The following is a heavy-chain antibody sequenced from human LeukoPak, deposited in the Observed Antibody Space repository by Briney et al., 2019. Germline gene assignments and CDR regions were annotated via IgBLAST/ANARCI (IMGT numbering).Heavy chain of an antibody. Sequence: GGSLRLSCAASGFTFSSYAIHWVRQAPGKGLEWVAVISYDGSNEYYADFVKGRFTISRDNSRNTLYLQMDSLRAEDTAVYYCARGGTYYEILTGPTDYWGQGTLVTVSS. D-gene: IGHD3-9*01. CDR3: ARGGTYYEILTGPTDY. J-gene: IGHJ4*02. CDR2: ISYDGSNE. V-gene: IGHV3-30-3*01. CDR1: GFTFSSYA.